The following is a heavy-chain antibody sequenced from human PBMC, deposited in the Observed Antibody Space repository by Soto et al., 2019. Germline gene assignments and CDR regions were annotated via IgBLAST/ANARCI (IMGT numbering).Heavy chain of an antibody. CDR1: GGSISSYY. CDR3: ARDGRPYGDLDYYYYYMDV. Sequence: KQSQTLSLTCTVSGGSISSYYWSWIRQPPGKGLEWIGYIYYSGSTNYNPSLKSRVTISVDTSKNQFSLKLSSVTAADTAVYYCARDGRPYGDLDYYYYYMDVWGKGTTVTVSS. V-gene: IGHV4-59*01. D-gene: IGHD4-17*01. CDR2: IYYSGST. J-gene: IGHJ6*03.